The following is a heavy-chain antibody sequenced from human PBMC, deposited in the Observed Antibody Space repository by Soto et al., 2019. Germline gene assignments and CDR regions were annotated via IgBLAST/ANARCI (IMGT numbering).Heavy chain of an antibody. CDR2: ITTDGSST. J-gene: IGHJ6*02. Sequence: EVQLVESGGGLVQPGGSLRLSCAASGFIFSNYWMHWVRQAPGKGLVWVSRITTDGSSTTYADSVKGRFTISRDNAKNTLYLQMNSLRDEDTAVYCCASGPSYYYGMDVWGQGTTVTVSS. V-gene: IGHV3-74*01. CDR1: GFIFSNYW. CDR3: ASGPSYYYGMDV.